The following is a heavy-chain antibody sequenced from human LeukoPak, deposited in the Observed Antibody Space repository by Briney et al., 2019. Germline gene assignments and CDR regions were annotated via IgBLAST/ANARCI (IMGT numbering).Heavy chain of an antibody. Sequence: LVKVSCKASGGTFSNFGITWVRQAPGQGLEWMGRIISIFGTPNYAQKFQGRVTITTDESTSTAYMDLYSLRSEDTAVYYCAREGFCVGGTCHGRDKVLDYWGQGTLVTVSS. CDR2: IISIFGTP. CDR1: GGTFSNFG. CDR3: AREGFCVGGTCHGRDKVLDY. J-gene: IGHJ4*02. D-gene: IGHD2-15*01. V-gene: IGHV1-69*05.